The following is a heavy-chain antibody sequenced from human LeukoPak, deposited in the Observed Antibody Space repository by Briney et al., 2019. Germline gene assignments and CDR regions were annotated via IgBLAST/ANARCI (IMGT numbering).Heavy chain of an antibody. CDR2: MNPNSGGT. V-gene: IGHV1-2*02. CDR1: GYTFTGYY. J-gene: IGHJ6*03. CDR3: GRGRREKVRTRVIIYLNPSDYYHYVDV. D-gene: IGHD3-10*01. Sequence: ASVKVSCKASGYTFTGYYMHWVRQAPGQGLEWMGWMNPNSGGTNYAQKFQGRVTMTRDTSISTAYMELSRRRSDDTAVYLCGRGRREKVRTRVIIYLNPSDYYHYVDVTGKGTTVTVS.